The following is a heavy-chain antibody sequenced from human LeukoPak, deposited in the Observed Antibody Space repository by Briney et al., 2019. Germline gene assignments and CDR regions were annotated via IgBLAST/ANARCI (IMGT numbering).Heavy chain of an antibody. CDR2: ISSSSSYT. J-gene: IGHJ3*02. CDR3: ASRGNMITFGGVIALDAFDI. D-gene: IGHD3-16*02. CDR1: GFTFSDYY. V-gene: IGHV3-11*06. Sequence: GGSLRLSCAASGFTFSDYYMSWIRQAPGKGLEWVSYISSSSSYTNYADSVKGRFTISRDNAKNSLYLQMNSLRAEDTAVYDCASRGNMITFGGVIALDAFDIWGQGTMVTVSS.